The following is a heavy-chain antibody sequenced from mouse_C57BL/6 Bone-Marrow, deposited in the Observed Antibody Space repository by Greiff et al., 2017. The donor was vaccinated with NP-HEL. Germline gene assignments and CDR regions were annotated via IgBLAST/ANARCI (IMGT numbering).Heavy chain of an antibody. CDR2: IYPRSGNT. J-gene: IGHJ2*01. CDR3: AKYHYCRRDFDD. Sequence: VQLQQSGPELARPGASVKLSCKASGYTFTSYGISWVKQRTGQGLEWIGEIYPRSGNTYYNEKFKGKATLTADKSSSTAYMELRSLTSEDSAVYFCAKYHYCRRDFDDWGKGTTLTVSS. D-gene: IGHD5-1-1*01. CDR1: GYTFTSYG. V-gene: IGHV1-81*01.